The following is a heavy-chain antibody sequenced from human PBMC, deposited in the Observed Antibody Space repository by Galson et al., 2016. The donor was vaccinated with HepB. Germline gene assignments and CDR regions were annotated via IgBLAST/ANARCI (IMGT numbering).Heavy chain of an antibody. CDR2: INPGHGGT. CDR1: GYTFINYF. CDR3: AREFYGGHFDY. D-gene: IGHD4-17*01. V-gene: IGHV1-46*01. Sequence: SVKVSCKASGYTFINYFIHWVRQAPGQGLEWMGIINPGHGGTTYAQRFRGRLTMTRDTSTTTAYMDLSSLESEDSAVYYCAREFYGGHFDYWGQGTLVAVSS. J-gene: IGHJ4*02.